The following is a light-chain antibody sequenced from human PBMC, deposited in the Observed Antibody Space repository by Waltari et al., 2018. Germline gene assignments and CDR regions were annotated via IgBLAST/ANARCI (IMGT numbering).Light chain of an antibody. CDR2: EDS. V-gene: IGLV3-10*01. CDR1: ALPKKY. CDR3: YSTDSSGNHYV. Sequence: SYELTQAPSVSVSPGQTARITCSGDALPKKYAYWYQQKSGQAPVLLIYEDSKRPSGIPERFSGSSSGTMATLTISGAQVEDEADYYCYSTDSSGNHYVFGTGTKVTVL. J-gene: IGLJ1*01.